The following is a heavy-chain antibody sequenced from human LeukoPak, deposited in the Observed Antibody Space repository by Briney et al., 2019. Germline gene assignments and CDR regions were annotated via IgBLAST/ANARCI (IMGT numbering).Heavy chain of an antibody. CDR2: ISWDGGST. CDR3: AKDHSRKNRYSSSSFDY. Sequence: GGSLRLSCAASGFTFDDYTMHWVRHAPGKGLEWVSLISWDGGSTYYADSVKGRFTISRDNSKNSLYLQMNSLRTEDTALYYCAKDHSRKNRYSSSSFDYWGQGTLVTVSS. J-gene: IGHJ4*02. CDR1: GFTFDDYT. V-gene: IGHV3-43*01. D-gene: IGHD6-6*01.